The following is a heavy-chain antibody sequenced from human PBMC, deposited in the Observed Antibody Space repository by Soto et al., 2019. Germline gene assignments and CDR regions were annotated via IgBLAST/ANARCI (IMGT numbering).Heavy chain of an antibody. D-gene: IGHD2-21*02. Sequence: EVQLVQSGAEVKKPGESLKISCKGSGYSFTSYWIVWVRQMPGKGLEWMGIIYPGDSETRYSPSLQGQVTMSADKSTSTAYPPGSSPKASDTAMYYCARRSYCDGDCTRRPYDYYGMDVWGQGTTVTVSS. CDR3: ARRSYCDGDCTRRPYDYYGMDV. V-gene: IGHV5-51*01. CDR2: IYPGDSET. CDR1: GYSFTSYW. J-gene: IGHJ6*02.